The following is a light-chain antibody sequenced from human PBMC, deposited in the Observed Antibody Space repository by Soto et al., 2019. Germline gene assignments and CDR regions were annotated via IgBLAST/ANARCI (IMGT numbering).Light chain of an antibody. V-gene: IGLV2-14*03. Sequence: QSALTQPASVSGSPGQSIAISCTGTSSDVGAYDYVSWYQQHPDRAPRLVIYEVSNRPSGVSNRFSGSKSVNTATLTISGLQAEDEADYYCASHTTTNDRVFGTGTKSPS. J-gene: IGLJ1*01. CDR2: EVS. CDR3: ASHTTTNDRV. CDR1: SSDVGAYDY.